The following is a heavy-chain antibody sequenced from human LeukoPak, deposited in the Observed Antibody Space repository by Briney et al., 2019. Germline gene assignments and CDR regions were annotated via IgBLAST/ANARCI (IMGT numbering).Heavy chain of an antibody. CDR3: ARSYCSGGGCLGSFDY. V-gene: IGHV5-51*01. Sequence: GESLKTSCKGSGYTFNTHWIGWVRQMPGKGLEWMGIIYPGDSNTRYSPSFQGQVTISVDKSITTAYLQWTTLKASDTAMYYCARSYCSGGGCLGSFDYWGHGTLVTVSS. D-gene: IGHD2-15*01. CDR2: IYPGDSNT. J-gene: IGHJ4*01. CDR1: GYTFNTHW.